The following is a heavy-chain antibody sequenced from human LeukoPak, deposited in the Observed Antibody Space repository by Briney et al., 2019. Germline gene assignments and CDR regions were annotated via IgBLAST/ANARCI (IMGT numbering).Heavy chain of an antibody. CDR2: IYTSGAT. J-gene: IGHJ4*02. CDR1: GDSINNYY. V-gene: IGHV4-4*07. D-gene: IGHD1-26*01. Sequence: PSETLSLTCTVSGDSINNYYWTWIRQPAGKGLQWIGRIYTSGATNYNPSLKSRVTMSVDTSKNQFSLKLNSVTAADTAVYYCARMGGGATRLDYSGQGTLVTVSS. CDR3: ARMGGGATRLDY.